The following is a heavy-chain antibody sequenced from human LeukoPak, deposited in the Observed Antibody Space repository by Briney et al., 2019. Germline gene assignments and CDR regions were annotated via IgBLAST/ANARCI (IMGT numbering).Heavy chain of an antibody. D-gene: IGHD3-10*01. CDR2: MDPNSGNT. CDR3: ARAENFMVRGVIRY. J-gene: IGHJ4*02. Sequence: ASVTVSCKASGYTFTSYDINWVRQATGQGLEWMGWMDPNSGNTVYTQKFQGRVTITRNTSISTAYMELSSLRSEDTAVYYCARAENFMVRGVIRYWGQGTLVTVSS. CDR1: GYTFTSYD. V-gene: IGHV1-8*03.